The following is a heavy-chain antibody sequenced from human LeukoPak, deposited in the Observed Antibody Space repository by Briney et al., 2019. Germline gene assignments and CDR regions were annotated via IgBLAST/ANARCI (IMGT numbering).Heavy chain of an antibody. Sequence: GGSLRLSCAASGFTFSSYAMSWVRQAPGKGLEWVSAISGSGGSTYYADSVKGRFTISRDNSKNTLYLQMNSLRAEDTAVYYCAKAQRDYYDSSGPILGFDYWGQGTLVTVSS. J-gene: IGHJ4*02. V-gene: IGHV3-23*01. CDR1: GFTFSSYA. CDR3: AKAQRDYYDSSGPILGFDY. CDR2: ISGSGGST. D-gene: IGHD3-22*01.